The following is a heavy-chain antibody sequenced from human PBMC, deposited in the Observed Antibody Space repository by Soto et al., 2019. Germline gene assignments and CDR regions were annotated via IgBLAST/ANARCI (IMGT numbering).Heavy chain of an antibody. CDR1: GFTFSSYG. D-gene: IGHD3-3*01. Sequence: GGSLRLSCAASGFTFSSYGMHWVRQAPGKGLEWVAVISYDGSNKYYADSVKGRFTISRDNSKNTLYLQMNSLRAEDTAVYYCAKDSRDFWSGPDYWGQGTLVTVSS. J-gene: IGHJ4*02. CDR3: AKDSRDFWSGPDY. CDR2: ISYDGSNK. V-gene: IGHV3-30*18.